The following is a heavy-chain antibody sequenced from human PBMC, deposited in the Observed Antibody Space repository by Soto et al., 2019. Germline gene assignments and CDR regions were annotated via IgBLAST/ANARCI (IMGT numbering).Heavy chain of an antibody. V-gene: IGHV3-43*01. D-gene: IGHD3-22*01. CDR2: ISRDGTNT. CDR3: VKETYYYDVSSYYPLGS. J-gene: IGHJ5*02. CDR1: GFTFDDYN. Sequence: LRLSCAASGFTFDDYNMHWVRQAPGKGLEWVSLISRDGTNTNYAESVKGRFTISRDNSKNSLYLQMNSLRTEDTALYYCVKETYYYDVSSYYPLGSWGQGTLVTVSS.